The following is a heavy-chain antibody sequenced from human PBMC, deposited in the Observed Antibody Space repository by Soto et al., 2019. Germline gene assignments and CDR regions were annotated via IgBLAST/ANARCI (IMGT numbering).Heavy chain of an antibody. D-gene: IGHD2-2*01. CDR3: ARDQYCSSTSCPNGYNWFDP. Sequence: GGSLRLSCAASGFTFSSYAMHWVRQAPGKGLEWVAVISYDGSNKYYADSVKGRFTISRDNSKNTLYLQMNSLRAEDTAVYYSARDQYCSSTSCPNGYNWFDPWGQGTLVTVSS. J-gene: IGHJ5*02. CDR1: GFTFSSYA. V-gene: IGHV3-30-3*01. CDR2: ISYDGSNK.